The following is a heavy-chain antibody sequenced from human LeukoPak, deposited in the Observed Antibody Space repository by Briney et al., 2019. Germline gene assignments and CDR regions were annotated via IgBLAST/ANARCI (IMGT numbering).Heavy chain of an antibody. CDR3: AKLVGGSGSSFDY. CDR1: GFTFSSYG. D-gene: IGHD3-10*01. J-gene: IGHJ4*02. Sequence: PGGSLRLSCAASGFTFSSYGMHWVRQAPGKGLEWVAVISYDGSNKYYADSVKGRFTISRDNSKNTLYLQMNSLRAEDTAVYYCAKLVGGSGSSFDYWGQGTLVTVSS. V-gene: IGHV3-30*18. CDR2: ISYDGSNK.